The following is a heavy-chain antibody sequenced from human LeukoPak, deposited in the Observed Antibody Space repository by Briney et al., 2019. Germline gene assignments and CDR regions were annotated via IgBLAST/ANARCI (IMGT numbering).Heavy chain of an antibody. CDR3: ARRIPKKYIAAAGTGFDP. D-gene: IGHD6-13*01. V-gene: IGHV4-39*01. CDR1: GGSISSSSYY. CDR2: IYYSGST. J-gene: IGHJ5*02. Sequence: PSETLSLTCTVSGGSISSSSYYWGWIRQPPGKGLEWIGSIYYSGSTYYNPSLKSRVTISVDTSKNQFSLKLSSVTAADTAVYYCARRIPKKYIAAAGTGFDPWGQGTLVTVSS.